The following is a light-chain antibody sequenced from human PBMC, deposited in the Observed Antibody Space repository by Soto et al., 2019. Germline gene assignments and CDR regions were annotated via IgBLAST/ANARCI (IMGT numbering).Light chain of an antibody. CDR3: QQSHNAPLT. V-gene: IGKV1-39*01. Sequence: DIRMTQSPSSLSASVGDRVTLTCRASQNINSYLNWYQHKPWRAPIVLVYVETNLPSGLPSRFSGSGSGTEFTFSISSLQPEDFATYYCQQSHNAPLTCAGGTRVQ. CDR1: QNINSY. CDR2: VET. J-gene: IGKJ4*01.